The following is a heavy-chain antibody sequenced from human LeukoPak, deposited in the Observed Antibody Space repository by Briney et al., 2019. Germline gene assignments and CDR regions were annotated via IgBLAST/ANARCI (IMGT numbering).Heavy chain of an antibody. CDR1: GYTFTGYY. CDR3: ARGRYCSDGNCYHNWFDP. J-gene: IGHJ5*02. D-gene: IGHD2-15*01. V-gene: IGHV1-2*02. CDR2: INPNRGGT. Sequence: ASVKVSCKASGYTFTGYYLHWVRQAPGKGPEWMGWINPNRGGTDYAQKFQGRVTMTRATSINTAYMELSSLRSDDTAVYYCARGRYCSDGNCYHNWFDPWGQGTLVTVSS.